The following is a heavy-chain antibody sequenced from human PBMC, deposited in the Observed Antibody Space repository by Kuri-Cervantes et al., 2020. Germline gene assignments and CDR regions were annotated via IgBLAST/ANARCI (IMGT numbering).Heavy chain of an antibody. D-gene: IGHD3-3*01. Sequence: SVKVSCKASGYTFTNYAMHWVRQAPGQRLEWMGGIIPIFGTANYAQKFQGRVTITTDESTSTAYMELSSLRAEDTAVYYCAFYDFSYMDVWGKGTTVTVSS. J-gene: IGHJ6*03. CDR2: IIPIFGTA. CDR3: AFYDFSYMDV. CDR1: GYTFTNYA. V-gene: IGHV1-69*05.